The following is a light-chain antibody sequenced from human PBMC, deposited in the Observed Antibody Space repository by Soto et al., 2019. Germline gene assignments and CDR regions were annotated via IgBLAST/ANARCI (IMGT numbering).Light chain of an antibody. J-gene: IGLJ1*01. Sequence: QSVLTQPASVSASPGQSITISCTGASSDVATYNLVSWYQQHPGKAPKLMIYEGTKRPSGVSNRFSGSKSGNTASLTISGLQAEDEADYYCCSYAGGRTYVFGTGTKVTVL. CDR2: EGT. CDR1: SSDVATYNL. CDR3: CSYAGGRTYV. V-gene: IGLV2-23*01.